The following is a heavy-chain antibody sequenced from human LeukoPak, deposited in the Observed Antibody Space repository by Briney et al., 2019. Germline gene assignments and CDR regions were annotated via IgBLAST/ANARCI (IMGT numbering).Heavy chain of an antibody. CDR3: ARFRTYYYGSGSYWRGIPFDP. D-gene: IGHD3-10*01. Sequence: GGSLRLSCAASGFTFSSYWMSWVRQAPGKGLEWVANIKQDGSEKYYVDSVKGRFTISRDNAKNSLYLQMNSLRAEDTAVYYCARFRTYYYGSGSYWRGIPFDPWGRGTLVTVSS. CDR1: GFTFSSYW. CDR2: IKQDGSEK. J-gene: IGHJ5*02. V-gene: IGHV3-7*01.